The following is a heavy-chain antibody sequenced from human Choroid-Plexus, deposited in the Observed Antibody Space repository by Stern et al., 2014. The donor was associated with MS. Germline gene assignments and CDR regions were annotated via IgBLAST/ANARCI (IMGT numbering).Heavy chain of an antibody. V-gene: IGHV2-5*01. CDR3: AFRSTTVAGAWAS. Sequence: ESRPTLEKQTETPTLTCTLSGNPPTTNRVRAGWIRQTPGKPLDSPPLLHWHAEKSYSQSQSNSLTITKDSSKNQVVLTMTNMDPVDTGTYFCAFRSTTVAGAWASWGQGTLVTVSS. CDR1: GNPPTTNRVR. D-gene: IGHD5/OR15-5a*01. CDR2: LHWHAEK. J-gene: IGHJ5*02.